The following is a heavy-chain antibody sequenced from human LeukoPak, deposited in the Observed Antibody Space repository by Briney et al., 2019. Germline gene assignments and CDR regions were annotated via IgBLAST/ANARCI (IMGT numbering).Heavy chain of an antibody. Sequence: PSETLSLTCTVSGGSISSSSYYWGWIRQPPGKGLEWIGSIYYSGSTYYNPSLKSRVTISIDTSKNQFSLKLSSVTAADTAVYYCARDKQSPIYWFDPWGQGTLVTVSS. V-gene: IGHV4-39*07. D-gene: IGHD1/OR15-1a*01. CDR3: ARDKQSPIYWFDP. CDR1: GGSISSSSYY. J-gene: IGHJ5*02. CDR2: IYYSGST.